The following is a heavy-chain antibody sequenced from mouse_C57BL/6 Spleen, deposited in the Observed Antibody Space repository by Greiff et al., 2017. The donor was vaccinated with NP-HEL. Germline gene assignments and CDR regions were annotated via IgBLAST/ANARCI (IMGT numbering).Heavy chain of an antibody. J-gene: IGHJ1*03. CDR2: IYPGSGST. CDR1: GYTFTSYW. D-gene: IGHD2-12*01. V-gene: IGHV1-55*01. CDR3: ARAHYSLSYWYFDV. Sequence: QVQLQQSGAELVKPGASVKMSCKASGYTFTSYWITWVKQRPGQGLEWIGDIYPGSGSTNYNEKFKSKATLTVDTSSSTAYMQLSSLTSEDSAVYYCARAHYSLSYWYFDVWGTGTTVTVSS.